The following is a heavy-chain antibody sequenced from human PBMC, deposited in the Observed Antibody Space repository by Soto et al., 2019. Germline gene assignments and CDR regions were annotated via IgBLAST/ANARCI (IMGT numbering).Heavy chain of an antibody. J-gene: IGHJ6*02. CDR1: GFTFSSYA. D-gene: IGHD1-26*01. CDR2: ISGSGVNT. Sequence: GGSLRLSCAASGFTFSSYAMNWVRQAPGKGLEWVSAISGSGVNTFYADSVKGRFTISRDNSKNTLFLQMHSLRAEDTAIYYCAMLKSGCYSYHGMDVWGQGPPLTVSS. CDR3: AMLKSGCYSYHGMDV. V-gene: IGHV3-23*01.